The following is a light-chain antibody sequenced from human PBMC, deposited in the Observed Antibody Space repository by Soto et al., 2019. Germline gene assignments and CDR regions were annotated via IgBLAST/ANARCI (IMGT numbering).Light chain of an antibody. CDR3: CSYAGSYTDV. CDR2: DVS. Sequence: QSALTQPRSVSGSPGQSVTISCTGTSSDVGGYNYVSWYQQHPGKAPKLMIYDVSKRPSGVPDRFSGSKSGNTASLTISVLQAEDDADYYCCSYAGSYTDVFGTGTKLTVL. V-gene: IGLV2-11*01. J-gene: IGLJ1*01. CDR1: SSDVGGYNY.